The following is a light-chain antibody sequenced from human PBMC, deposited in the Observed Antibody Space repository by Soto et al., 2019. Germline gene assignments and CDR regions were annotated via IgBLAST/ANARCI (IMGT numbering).Light chain of an antibody. CDR3: QLLNIYPRG. V-gene: IGKV1-9*01. CDR1: QGIRSN. J-gene: IGKJ1*01. Sequence: IQLTQSPSSLSASEGDRETITCRASQGIRSNLAWYKQKPGKAPKLLIYAASTLQRAVPSRLSGSGSEQNFILTISSLQPEVFATYYCQLLNIYPRGFGEGTK. CDR2: AAS.